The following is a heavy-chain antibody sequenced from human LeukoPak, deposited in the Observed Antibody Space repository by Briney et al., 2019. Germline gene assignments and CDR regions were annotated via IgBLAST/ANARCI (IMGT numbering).Heavy chain of an antibody. J-gene: IGHJ5*02. CDR2: IYYSGST. D-gene: IGHD3-9*01. Sequence: SETLSLTCTVSGGSISSSSYYWGWIRQPPGKGLEWIGSIYYSGSTYYNPSLKSRVTISVDTSKNQFSLKLSSVTAADTAVYYCARRTMDDILTGLENWFDPWGQGTLVTVSS. CDR1: GGSISSSSYY. CDR3: ARRTMDDILTGLENWFDP. V-gene: IGHV4-39*01.